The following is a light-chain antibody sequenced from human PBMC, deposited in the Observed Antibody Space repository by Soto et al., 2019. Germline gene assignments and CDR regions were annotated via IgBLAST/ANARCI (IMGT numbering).Light chain of an antibody. CDR2: SND. V-gene: IGLV1-44*01. CDR3: AAWGASLNGWV. CDR1: SSHIGSNT. J-gene: IGLJ7*01. Sequence: QSVLTQPPSASGTPGQRVTISCSGSSSHIGSNTVNWYQQLPGTSTKLLIYSNDQRPSGVPARFSGSKSGTSASLAISGLESEDAADYYCAAWGASLNGWVFGGGTQLTVL.